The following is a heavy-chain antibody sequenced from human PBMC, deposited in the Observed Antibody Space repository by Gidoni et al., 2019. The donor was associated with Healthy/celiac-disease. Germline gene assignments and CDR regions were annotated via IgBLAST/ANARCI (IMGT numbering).Heavy chain of an antibody. J-gene: IGHJ6*02. CDR2: ISRNSGSI. CDR3: AKDQGSGLGDGMDV. D-gene: IGHD3-10*01. CDR1: GFTFDDYA. Sequence: EVQLVESGGGLVQTGRFLTSACAASGFTFDDYAMHCVRPAPGKGLEWVSGISRNSGSIVYADSVKGRFTISRYNAKNSLYLQMNSLRAEDTALYYCAKDQGSGLGDGMDVWGQGTTVTVSS. V-gene: IGHV3-9*01.